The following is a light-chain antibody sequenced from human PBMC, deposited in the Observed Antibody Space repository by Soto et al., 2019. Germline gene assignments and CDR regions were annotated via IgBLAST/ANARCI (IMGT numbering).Light chain of an antibody. J-gene: IGLJ2*01. Sequence: QLVLTQPPSVSGAPGQRVTISCTGSSSNIGAGYDLHWYQQLPGTAPKLLIYGNSNRPSGVPDRFSGSKSGTSASLAITGLQAEDEADYYCQSYDSSLSGNVVFGGGTKLTVL. CDR1: SSNIGAGYD. CDR2: GNS. V-gene: IGLV1-40*01. CDR3: QSYDSSLSGNVV.